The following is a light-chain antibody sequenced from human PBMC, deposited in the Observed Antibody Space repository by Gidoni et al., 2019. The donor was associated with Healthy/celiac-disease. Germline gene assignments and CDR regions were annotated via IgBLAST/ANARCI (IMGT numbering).Light chain of an antibody. CDR2: GAS. Sequence: ATLSVSPGERATLSCRASQSVSSNLAWYQQKPGQAPRLLIYGASTRATGIPARFSGSGSGTEFTLTISSLQSEDFAVYYCQQYNNWPPWTFGQGTKVEIK. V-gene: IGKV3-15*01. CDR3: QQYNNWPPWT. CDR1: QSVSSN. J-gene: IGKJ1*01.